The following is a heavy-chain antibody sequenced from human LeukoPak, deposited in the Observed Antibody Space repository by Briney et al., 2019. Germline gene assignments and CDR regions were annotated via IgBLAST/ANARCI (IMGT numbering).Heavy chain of an antibody. CDR2: IYYSGST. CDR3: ARIGTMTKGAFDI. J-gene: IGHJ3*02. Sequence: SETLSLTCTVSGGSISSYYWSWIRQPPGKGLEWIGYIYYSGSTNYNPSLKSRVTISVDTSKNQFSLKPSSVTAADTAVYYCARIGTMTKGAFDIWGQGTMVTVSS. D-gene: IGHD3-22*01. V-gene: IGHV4-59*01. CDR1: GGSISSYY.